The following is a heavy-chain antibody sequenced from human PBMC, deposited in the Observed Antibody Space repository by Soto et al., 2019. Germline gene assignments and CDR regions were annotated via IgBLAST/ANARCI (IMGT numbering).Heavy chain of an antibody. CDR2: ISGSGGST. CDR3: AKVVKYDVLTGYYKGPDYYGMDG. Sequence: GGSLRLSCAAAGEKFSHYWMNLVRQAPGKGLEWVSLISGSGGSTHYADSVEGRFTISRDNSKNTLYLEMDSLRAEDTAVYYCAKVVKYDVLTGYYKGPDYYGMDGWGQGTTVTV. CDR1: GEKFSHYW. J-gene: IGHJ6*02. D-gene: IGHD3-9*01. V-gene: IGHV3-23*01.